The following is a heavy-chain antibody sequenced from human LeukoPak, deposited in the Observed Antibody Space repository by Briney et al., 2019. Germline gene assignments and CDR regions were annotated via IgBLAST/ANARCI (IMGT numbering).Heavy chain of an antibody. CDR1: GFTFDDYA. CDR2: ISWNSGSI. J-gene: IGHJ5*02. Sequence: GGSLRLSCAASGFTFDDYAMHWVRQAPGKGLEWVSGISWNSGSIGYADSVKGRFTISRDNAKNSLYLQMNSLRAQDTAVYYCARDPTRIAAAGANWFDPWGQGTLVTVSS. V-gene: IGHV3-9*01. D-gene: IGHD6-13*01. CDR3: ARDPTRIAAAGANWFDP.